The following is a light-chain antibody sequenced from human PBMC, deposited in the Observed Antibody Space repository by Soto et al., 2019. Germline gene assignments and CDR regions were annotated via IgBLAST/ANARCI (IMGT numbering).Light chain of an antibody. CDR1: QTISSW. V-gene: IGKV1-5*03. J-gene: IGKJ1*01. CDR2: KAS. Sequence: DIQMTQSPSTLSGSVGDRVTITCRASQTISSWLAWYQQKPGKAPKPLIYKASTLKSGVPSRFSGRGSGTEFTLTIGSLQPDDFATYYCQHYNSYSEAFGQGTKV. CDR3: QHYNSYSEA.